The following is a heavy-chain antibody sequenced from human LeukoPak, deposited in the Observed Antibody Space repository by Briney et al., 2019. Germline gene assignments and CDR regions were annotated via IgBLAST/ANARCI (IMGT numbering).Heavy chain of an antibody. CDR3: AKDPYRASSGLVDY. CDR1: GFTFSNYA. Sequence: GGSLRLSCATSGFTFSNYAVSWVRQAPGKGLEWVSSISGSGGTTYYADSVKGRFTISRDNSKNTLYLQMNSLRAEDTAVYYCAKDPYRASSGLVDYWGQGTLVTVTS. CDR2: ISGSGGTT. D-gene: IGHD5-12*01. V-gene: IGHV3-23*01. J-gene: IGHJ4*02.